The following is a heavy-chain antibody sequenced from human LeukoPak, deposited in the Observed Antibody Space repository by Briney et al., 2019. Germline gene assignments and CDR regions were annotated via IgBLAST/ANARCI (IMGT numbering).Heavy chain of an antibody. J-gene: IGHJ5*02. V-gene: IGHV1-8*01. CDR3: ALSIVARPYWFDP. Sequence: GASVKVSCKASGYTFTSYDINWVRQATGQGLEWMGWMNPNSGNTGYAQKFQGRVTMTRNTSISTAYMELSSLRSEDTAVYYCALSIVARPYWFDPWGQGTLVTVSS. CDR2: MNPNSGNT. CDR1: GYTFTSYD. D-gene: IGHD6-6*01.